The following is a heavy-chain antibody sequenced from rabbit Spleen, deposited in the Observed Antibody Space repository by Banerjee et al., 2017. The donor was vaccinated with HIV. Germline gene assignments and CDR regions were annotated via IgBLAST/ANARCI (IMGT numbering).Heavy chain of an antibody. V-gene: IGHV1S45*01. CDR2: INTITGKS. CDR3: ARLYTYGYAAFAYATLDYFNL. D-gene: IGHD6-1*01. Sequence: EQLEESGGGLVKPEGSLTLTCKASGVSFSDKDVMCWVRQAPGKGLEWIACINTITGKSVYASWAKGRFTISKTSSTTVTLQMTSLTAADTATYFCARLYTYGYAAFAYATLDYFNLWGPGTLVTVS. J-gene: IGHJ4*01. CDR1: GVSFSDKDV.